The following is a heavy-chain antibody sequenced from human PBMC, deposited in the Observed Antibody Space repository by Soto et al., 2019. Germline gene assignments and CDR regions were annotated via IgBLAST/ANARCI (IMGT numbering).Heavy chain of an antibody. J-gene: IGHJ6*02. V-gene: IGHV3-23*01. D-gene: IGHD2-15*01. CDR1: GFTFSSYA. Sequence: PGGSLSLSCAASGFTFSSYAMSWVRQAPGKGLEWVSAISGSGGSTYYADSVKGRFTISRDNSKNTLYLQMNSLRAEDTAVYYCAKIMGLVVVAAYGMDVWGQGTTVTVSS. CDR2: ISGSGGST. CDR3: AKIMGLVVVAAYGMDV.